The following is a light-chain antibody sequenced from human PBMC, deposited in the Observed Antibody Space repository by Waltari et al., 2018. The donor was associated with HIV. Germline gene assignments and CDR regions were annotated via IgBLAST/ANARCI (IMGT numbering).Light chain of an antibody. V-gene: IGKV3-11*01. Sequence: EIVLTQSPGTLSLSPGERATLSCRASPGLSSFLAWYQQKPGQAPRLLIYDASNRATGIPARFSGSGSGTDFTLTINSLEPEDFAVYYCQQRSNWPITFGQGTRLEIK. CDR2: DAS. J-gene: IGKJ5*01. CDR3: QQRSNWPIT. CDR1: PGLSSF.